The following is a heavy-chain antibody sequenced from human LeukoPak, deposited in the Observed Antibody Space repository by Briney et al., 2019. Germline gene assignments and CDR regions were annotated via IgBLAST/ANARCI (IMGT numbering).Heavy chain of an antibody. V-gene: IGHV3-43*01. J-gene: IGHJ4*02. CDR2: ISWDGGST. Sequence: GGSLRLSCAASGFTFDGYTMHGVRQAPGKGLQWVSLISWDGGSTYYADSVKGRFTISRDNSKNSLYLQMNSLRTEDTALYYCAKDKSQGFDYWGQGTLVIVSS. CDR3: AKDKSQGFDY. CDR1: GFTFDGYT.